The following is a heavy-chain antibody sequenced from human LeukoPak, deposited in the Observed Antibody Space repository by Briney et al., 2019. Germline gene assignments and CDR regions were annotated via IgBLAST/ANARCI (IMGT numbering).Heavy chain of an antibody. Sequence: ASVKVSCKASGYTFTGYYMHWVRQAPGQGLEWMGWINPNSGGTNYAQKFQGRVTMTRDTSISTAYMELSRLRSDDTAVYYCARGHDSSGYYPGLEFDYWGQRTLVTVSS. D-gene: IGHD3-22*01. CDR3: ARGHDSSGYYPGLEFDY. CDR2: INPNSGGT. J-gene: IGHJ4*02. V-gene: IGHV1-2*02. CDR1: GYTFTGYY.